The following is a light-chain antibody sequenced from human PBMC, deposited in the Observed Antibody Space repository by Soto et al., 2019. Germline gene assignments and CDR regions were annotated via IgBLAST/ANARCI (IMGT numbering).Light chain of an antibody. CDR2: YDS. CDR1: NIGSKS. J-gene: IGLJ2*01. CDR3: QVWDSSSDHVV. Sequence: SYELTQPPSVSVAPGKTARITCGGNNIGSKSVHWYQQKPGQAPVLVIYYDSDRPSGIPERFSGSNSGYTGTLTIRRVEAGDEADYYCQVWDSSSDHVVFGGGTKLTVL. V-gene: IGLV3-21*04.